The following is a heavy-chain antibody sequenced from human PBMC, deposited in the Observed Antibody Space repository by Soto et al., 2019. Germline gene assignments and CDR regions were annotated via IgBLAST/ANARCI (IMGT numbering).Heavy chain of an antibody. D-gene: IGHD3-10*01. CDR1: GFTFSSYA. CDR2: INRNGGSA. V-gene: IGHV3-23*01. J-gene: IGHJ4*02. Sequence: GGSLRLSCEASGFTFSSYAMSWVRQAPGKGLEWVSSINRNGGSANYADSVKGRFTISRDDSKNILSLQMNILRAEDTAIYYCAKNYYFDCWGQGTLVTVSS. CDR3: AKNYYFDC.